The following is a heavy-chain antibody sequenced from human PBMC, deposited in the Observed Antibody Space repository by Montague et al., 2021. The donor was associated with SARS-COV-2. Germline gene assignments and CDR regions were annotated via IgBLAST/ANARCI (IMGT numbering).Heavy chain of an antibody. D-gene: IGHD3-10*01. V-gene: IGHV3-74*01. CDR1: GFIFKDYW. CDR2: INDVGSAT. Sequence: SLRLSCAASGFIFKDYWMHWVRQVPEKGLVWVSRINDVGSATTYADFVKGRFTISRDNAENTLYLQMDSLKAEDTAVYYCARDFAHRGDWGQGTLVTVSS. CDR3: ARDFAHRGD. J-gene: IGHJ4*02.